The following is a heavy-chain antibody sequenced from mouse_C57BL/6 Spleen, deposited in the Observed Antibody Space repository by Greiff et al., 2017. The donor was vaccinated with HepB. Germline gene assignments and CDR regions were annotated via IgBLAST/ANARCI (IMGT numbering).Heavy chain of an antibody. CDR1: GYAFSSSW. CDR2: IYPGDGDT. V-gene: IGHV1-82*01. Sequence: VQLQQSGPELVKPGASVKISCKASGYAFSSSWMNWVKQRPGKGLEWIGRIYPGDGDTNYNGKFKGKATLTADNSSSTAYMQLSSLTSEDSAVYFCASPLFEGFAYWGQGTLVTVSA. CDR3: ASPLFEGFAY. D-gene: IGHD2-3*01. J-gene: IGHJ3*01.